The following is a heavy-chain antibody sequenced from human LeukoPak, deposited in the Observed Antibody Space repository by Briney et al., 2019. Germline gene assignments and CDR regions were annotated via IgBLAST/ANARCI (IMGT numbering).Heavy chain of an antibody. Sequence: GGSLRLSCAASGFTFSSYEMNWVRQAPGKGLEWVSYISSSGSTIYYADSVKGRFTISRDNAKNSLYLQMNSLRAEDTAVYYCARPYGDYYYFYYMTSGAKGPRSPSP. D-gene: IGHD4-17*01. CDR2: ISSSGSTI. J-gene: IGHJ6*03. CDR1: GFTFSSYE. CDR3: ARPYGDYYYFYYMTS. V-gene: IGHV3-48*03.